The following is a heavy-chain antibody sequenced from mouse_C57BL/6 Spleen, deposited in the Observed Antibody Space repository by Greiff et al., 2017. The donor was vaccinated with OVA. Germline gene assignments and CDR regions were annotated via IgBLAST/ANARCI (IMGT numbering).Heavy chain of an antibody. J-gene: IGHJ3*01. V-gene: IGHV1-22*01. D-gene: IGHD2-5*01. CDR3: ARMDSNYVGFAY. CDR2: INPNNGGT. Sequence: VHVKQSGPELVKPGASVKMSCKASGYTFTDYNMHWVKQSHGKSLEWIGYINPNNGGTSYNQKFKGKATLTVNKSSSTAYMELRSLTSEDSAVYYCARMDSNYVGFAYWGQGTLVTVSA. CDR1: GYTFTDYN.